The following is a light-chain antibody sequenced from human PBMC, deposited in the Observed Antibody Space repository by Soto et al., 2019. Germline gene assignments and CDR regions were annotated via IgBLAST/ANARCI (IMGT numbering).Light chain of an antibody. CDR2: GAS. V-gene: IGKV3-15*01. CDR1: QSISNN. Sequence: IVMTQSPATLSVSPGERATLSCRASQSISNNLAWYQQKPGQAPRLLIYGASPRATGIPARFSGGGSGTEFSLTISSLQSEDFAVYYCQQYNSWLTFGGGTKVEIK. CDR3: QQYNSWLT. J-gene: IGKJ4*01.